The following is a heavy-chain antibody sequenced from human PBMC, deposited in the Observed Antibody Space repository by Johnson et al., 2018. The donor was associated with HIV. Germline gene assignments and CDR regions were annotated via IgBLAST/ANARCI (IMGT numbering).Heavy chain of an antibody. J-gene: IGHJ3*02. D-gene: IGHD1-26*01. CDR2: ISYDGSNK. CDR1: GLNFSDYS. CDR3: ARDRPSGSYYVDAFDI. V-gene: IGHV3-30-3*01. Sequence: QVQLVESGGGVVQPGTSMRLSCVVSGLNFSDYSMHWVRQAPGKGLEWGTVISYDGSNKYYADSVKGRFTISRDNSKNTLYLQMNSLRAEDTAVYYCARDRPSGSYYVDAFDIWGQGTM.